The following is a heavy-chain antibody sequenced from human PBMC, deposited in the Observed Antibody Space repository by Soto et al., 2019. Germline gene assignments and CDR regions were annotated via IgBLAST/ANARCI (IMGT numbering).Heavy chain of an antibody. CDR1: GGSISSGDYY. V-gene: IGHV4-30-4*01. D-gene: IGHD3-3*01. Sequence: SETLSLTCTVSGGSISSGDYYWSWIRQPPGKGLEWIGYIYYSGSAIYTTSLKNRVTLSLDESKNEFSLNMDSVTAADTAIYYCVRSVILSGGSYKGLIRLHYFDTWGPGTLVTVSS. CDR3: VRSVILSGGSYKGLIRLHYFDT. CDR2: IYYSGSA. J-gene: IGHJ4*02.